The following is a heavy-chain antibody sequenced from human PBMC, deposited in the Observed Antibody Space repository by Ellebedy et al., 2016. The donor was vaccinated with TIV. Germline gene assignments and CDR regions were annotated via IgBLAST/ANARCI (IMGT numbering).Heavy chain of an antibody. CDR2: MYDSGST. CDR1: GGSISSINYY. Sequence: MPSETLSPTCTVPGGSISSINYYWGWIRQPPGKGLEWIGNMYDSGSTFYNPSLMSRVIISVDTSKNQFSLKLTSVTAADTAVYYCARAPYYDTLAGESRGDDFWGQGILVTVSS. J-gene: IGHJ4*02. V-gene: IGHV4-39*07. CDR3: ARAPYYDTLAGESRGDDF. D-gene: IGHD3-9*01.